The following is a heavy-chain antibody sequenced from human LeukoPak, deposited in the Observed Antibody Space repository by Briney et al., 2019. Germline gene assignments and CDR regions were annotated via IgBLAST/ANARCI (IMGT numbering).Heavy chain of an antibody. CDR1: GYTFTHYA. J-gene: IGHJ4*02. Sequence: ASVKVSCKASGYTFTHYAIHWVRQAPGQGLEHVGWINVGNGDSQCSQTFQGRVTITRDTSASTAYMELSSLRSEDTAVYYCARDPLYSGSYYYDYWGQGTLVTVSS. D-gene: IGHD1-26*01. CDR2: INVGNGDS. V-gene: IGHV1-3*01. CDR3: ARDPLYSGSYYYDY.